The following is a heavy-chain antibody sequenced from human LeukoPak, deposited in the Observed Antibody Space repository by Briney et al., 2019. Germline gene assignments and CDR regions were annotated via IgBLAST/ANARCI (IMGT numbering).Heavy chain of an antibody. CDR3: VSGYYYGSADY. CDR1: GDSISSSNYY. V-gene: IGHV4-39*02. Sequence: PSETLSLTCSVSGDSISSSNYYWGWIRQPPGKGLEWIGSIYYSGTTYYNPSLKSRVTISVDTSKNHFSLKLSSVSAADTVVYYCVSGYYYGSADYWGQGTLVTVSS. CDR2: IYYSGTT. J-gene: IGHJ4*02. D-gene: IGHD3-10*01.